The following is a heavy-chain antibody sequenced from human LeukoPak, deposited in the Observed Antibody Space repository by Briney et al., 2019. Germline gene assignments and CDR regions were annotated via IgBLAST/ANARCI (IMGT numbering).Heavy chain of an antibody. D-gene: IGHD1-26*01. CDR3: ATVGWELRTMYFDY. J-gene: IGHJ4*02. Sequence: ASVKVSCKVSGYTLTELSMHWVRQAPGKGLEWMGGFDPEDGETIYAQKFQGRVTMTEDTSTDTAYMELSSLRSEDTAVYYCATVGWELRTMYFDYWGQGTLVTVSS. CDR2: FDPEDGET. V-gene: IGHV1-24*01. CDR1: GYTLTELS.